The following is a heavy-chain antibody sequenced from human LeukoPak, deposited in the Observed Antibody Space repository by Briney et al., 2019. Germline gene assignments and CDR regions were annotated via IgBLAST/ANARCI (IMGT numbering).Heavy chain of an antibody. CDR1: GFTFSSYA. J-gene: IGHJ4*02. D-gene: IGHD5-12*01. V-gene: IGHV3-23*01. Sequence: PGGSLRLSCAASGFTFSSYAMSWVRQAPGKGLEWVSAISGSGGSTYYADSVKGRFTISRDNSKNTLYLQMNSLRAEDTAVYYCAKDDGNSGYKQVPYYFDYWGQGTLVTVSS. CDR2: ISGSGGST. CDR3: AKDDGNSGYKQVPYYFDY.